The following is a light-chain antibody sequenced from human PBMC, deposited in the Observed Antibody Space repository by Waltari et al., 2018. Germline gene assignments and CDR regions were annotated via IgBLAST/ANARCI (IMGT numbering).Light chain of an antibody. CDR3: QQYYGLPYS. CDR2: YAN. V-gene: IGKV1-13*02. J-gene: IGKJ2*03. Sequence: IQITHSPSSLSSSVGYIITITCRASQDISSDLIWFQQKPGKAPKVLIFYANRLESGVPSRFSGSGSGTEFTLTISSLQPEDFTTYYCQQYYGLPYSFGQGTKVEIK. CDR1: QDISSD.